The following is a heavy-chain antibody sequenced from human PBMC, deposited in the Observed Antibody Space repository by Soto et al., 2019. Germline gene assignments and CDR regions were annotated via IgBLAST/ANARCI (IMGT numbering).Heavy chain of an antibody. CDR2: FDPEDGET. CDR3: ATTAPYSGSSHYYYGMDV. D-gene: IGHD1-26*01. CDR1: GYTLTELS. Sequence: ASVKVSCKVSGYTLTELSMHWVRQAPGKGLEWMGGFDPEDGETIYAQKFQGRVTMTEDTSTDTAYMELSSLRSEDTAVYYCATTAPYSGSSHYYYGMDVWGQGTTVTVSS. V-gene: IGHV1-24*01. J-gene: IGHJ6*02.